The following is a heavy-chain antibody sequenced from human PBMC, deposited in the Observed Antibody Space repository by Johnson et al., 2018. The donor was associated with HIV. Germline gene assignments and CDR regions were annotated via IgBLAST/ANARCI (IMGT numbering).Heavy chain of an antibody. J-gene: IGHJ3*02. D-gene: IGHD3-22*01. Sequence: GGVVVQPGGSLRLSCAASGFTFDDYAMHWVRQAPGKGLEWVSLITWDGGSTYYADSVKGRFSTSRDSVKNSLYLQMNSLRAEDTALYYCAKGRDYYDSSDYSSDAFDIWGQGTMVIVSS. CDR3: AKGRDYYDSSDYSSDAFDI. V-gene: IGHV3-43D*03. CDR1: GFTFDDYA. CDR2: ITWDGGST.